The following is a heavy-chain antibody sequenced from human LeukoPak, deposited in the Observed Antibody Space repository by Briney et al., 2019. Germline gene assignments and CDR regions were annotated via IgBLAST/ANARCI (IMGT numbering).Heavy chain of an antibody. CDR1: GYSISSSY. Sequence: KPSETLSLTCTVSGYSISSSYWSWIRQPAGKGLEWIGRLYTSGSANYNPSLKSRVSMSVDTSKNQLSLKLTSVTAADTAVYYCARGGGTSPSDYWGQGILVTVSS. J-gene: IGHJ4*02. CDR2: LYTSGSA. D-gene: IGHD1-1*01. V-gene: IGHV4-4*07. CDR3: ARGGGTSPSDY.